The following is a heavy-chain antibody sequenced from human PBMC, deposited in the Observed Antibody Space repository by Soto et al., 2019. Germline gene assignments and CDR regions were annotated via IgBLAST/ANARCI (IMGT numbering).Heavy chain of an antibody. Sequence: GGSLRLSCAASGFTFSSYGIHWVRQAPGKGLEWVAVISYDGSNKYYADSVKGRFTISRDNSKNTLYLQMNSLRAEDTAVYYCAKDANSGYVDYWGQGTLVTVS. J-gene: IGHJ4*02. CDR3: AKDANSGYVDY. CDR1: GFTFSSYG. CDR2: ISYDGSNK. V-gene: IGHV3-30*18. D-gene: IGHD1-26*01.